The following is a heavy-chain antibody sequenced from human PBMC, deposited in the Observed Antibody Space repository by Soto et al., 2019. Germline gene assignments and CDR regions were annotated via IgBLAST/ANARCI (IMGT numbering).Heavy chain of an antibody. J-gene: IGHJ5*02. CDR3: ARLVRIAAAGMDFWFDP. V-gene: IGHV1-69*13. CDR2: IVPIFGTA. D-gene: IGHD6-13*01. CDR1: GGTFSSYA. Sequence: SVKVSCKASGGTFSSYAISWVRQAPGQGLEWMGGIVPIFGTANYAQKFQGRVTITADESTSTAYMELSSLKASDTAMYYCARLVRIAAAGMDFWFDPWGQGTLVTVSS.